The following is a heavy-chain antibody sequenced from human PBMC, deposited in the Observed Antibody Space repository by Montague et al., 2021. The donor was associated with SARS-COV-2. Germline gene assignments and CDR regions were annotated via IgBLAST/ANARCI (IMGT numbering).Heavy chain of an antibody. J-gene: IGHJ4*02. CDR3: ARDLGGGYYGSGHFDY. Sequence: SLRLSCAASGFTFSSYSMNWVRQAPGKGLEWVSSISSSSSYIYYADSVKGRFTISRDNAKNSLYLQMNSLRAEDTAVYYCARDLGGGYYGSGHFDYWGQGTLATVSS. D-gene: IGHD3-10*01. V-gene: IGHV3-21*01. CDR2: ISSSSSYI. CDR1: GFTFSSYS.